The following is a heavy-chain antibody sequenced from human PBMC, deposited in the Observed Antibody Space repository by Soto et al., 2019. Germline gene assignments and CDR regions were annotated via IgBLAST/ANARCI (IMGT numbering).Heavy chain of an antibody. CDR1: GFTFSSYA. CDR2: ISYDGSNK. CDR3: ARGGVAGTYKPPHDY. Sequence: PGGSLRLSCAASGFTFSSYAMHWVRQAPGKGLEWVAVISYDGSNKYYADSVKGRFTISRDNSKNALYLQMNSLRAEDTAVYYCARGGVAGTYKPPHDYWGQGNLVTVSS. J-gene: IGHJ4*02. V-gene: IGHV3-30-3*01. D-gene: IGHD6-19*01.